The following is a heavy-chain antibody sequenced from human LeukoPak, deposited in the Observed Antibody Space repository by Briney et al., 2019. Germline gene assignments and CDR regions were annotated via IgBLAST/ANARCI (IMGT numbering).Heavy chain of an antibody. D-gene: IGHD3-10*01. J-gene: IGHJ5*02. Sequence: ASVKVSCKASGYTFTSYAMNWVRQAPGQGLEWMGWINTNTGNPTYAQGFTGRFVFSLDTSVSTAYLQISSLKAEDTAVYYCARDRKVRGVIVGYSYNWFDPWGQGTLVTVSS. CDR2: INTNTGNP. CDR1: GYTFTSYA. V-gene: IGHV7-4-1*02. CDR3: ARDRKVRGVIVGYSYNWFDP.